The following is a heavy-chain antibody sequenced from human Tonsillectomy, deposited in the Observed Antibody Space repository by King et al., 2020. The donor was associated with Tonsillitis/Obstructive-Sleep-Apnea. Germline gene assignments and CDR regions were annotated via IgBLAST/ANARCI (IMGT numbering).Heavy chain of an antibody. CDR3: ARGTAMVYYYYYYMAV. CDR1: GFSLSNARMG. V-gene: IGHV2-26*01. J-gene: IGHJ6*03. D-gene: IGHD5-18*01. CDR2: IFSNDEK. Sequence: TLKESGPVLVKPTETLTLTCTVSGFSLSNARMGVSWIRQPPGKALEWLAHIFSNDEKSYRTSLKSRLTISKDTSKSQVVLTMTNMDPVDTATYYCARGTAMVYYYYYYMAVWGKGTTVTVSS.